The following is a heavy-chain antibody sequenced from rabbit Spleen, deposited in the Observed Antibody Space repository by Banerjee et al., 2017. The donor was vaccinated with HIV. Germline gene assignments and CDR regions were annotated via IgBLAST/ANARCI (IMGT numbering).Heavy chain of an antibody. CDR1: GFTLSSYYY. V-gene: IGHV1S45*01. D-gene: IGHD2-1*01. CDR3: ARGSAAMTMVITGYYLSL. Sequence: QEQLKESGGGLVQPGGSLKLSCKASGFTLSSYYYMCWVRQAPGKGLEWIGCIYTGSGRTYYARWAKGRFTISKTSSTTVTLQMPSLTAADTATYFCARGSAAMTMVITGYYLSLWGPGTLVTVS. J-gene: IGHJ6*01. CDR2: IYTGSGRT.